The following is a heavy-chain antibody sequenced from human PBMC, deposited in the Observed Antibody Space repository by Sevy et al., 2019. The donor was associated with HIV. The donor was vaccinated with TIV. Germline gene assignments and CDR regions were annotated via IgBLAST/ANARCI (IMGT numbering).Heavy chain of an antibody. CDR1: GFTFSGYA. D-gene: IGHD2-15*01. Sequence: GGCLRLSCAASGFTFSGYAMSWVRQAPGKGLEWVSAISGSGVGPYYADSVKGRFTISRDNSNNTLYLQMNSLRVEDTAVYYCAKSLVVVRTASGPYGMDVWGQGTTVIVSS. V-gene: IGHV3-23*01. CDR3: AKSLVVVRTASGPYGMDV. CDR2: ISGSGVGP. J-gene: IGHJ6*02.